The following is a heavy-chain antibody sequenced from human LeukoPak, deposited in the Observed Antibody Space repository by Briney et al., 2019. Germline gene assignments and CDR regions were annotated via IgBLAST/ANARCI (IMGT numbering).Heavy chain of an antibody. V-gene: IGHV3-7*01. J-gene: IGHJ4*02. CDR2: INQDGSEK. Sequence: GGSLRLSCAASGFTFSTFWMSWVRQAPGKGLEWVANINQDGSEKYYVDSMKGRFTVSRDNAKNSLYLQMDGLRAEDTAVYYCARGGTFVSDYWGQGTLVTVSS. CDR3: ARGGTFVSDY. CDR1: GFTFSTFW. D-gene: IGHD1-1*01.